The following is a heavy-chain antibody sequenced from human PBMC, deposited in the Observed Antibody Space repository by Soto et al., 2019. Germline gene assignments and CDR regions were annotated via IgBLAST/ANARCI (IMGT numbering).Heavy chain of an antibody. CDR2: IDPSDSYT. V-gene: IGHV5-10-1*01. Sequence: PGQSLKISCKGSGYSFTSYWSSWVRQMTGKGLEWMGRIDPSDSYTNYSASFQGHVTLSADKSISTAYLQWSSLKASDTAMYYCARRSTSYYYYGMDVWGQGTTVTVS. J-gene: IGHJ6*02. CDR1: GYSFTSYW. CDR3: ARRSTSYYYYGMDV. D-gene: IGHD2-2*01.